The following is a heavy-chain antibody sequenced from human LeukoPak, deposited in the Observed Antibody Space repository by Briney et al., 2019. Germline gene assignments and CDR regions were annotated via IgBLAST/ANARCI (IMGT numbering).Heavy chain of an antibody. CDR3: AKEAAFGYSSSWYYFDY. D-gene: IGHD6-13*01. J-gene: IGHJ4*02. CDR1: GFTFSSYA. Sequence: SGGSLRLSCAASGFTFSSYAMSWVRQAPGKGREWVSAISGSGGSTYYADSVKGRFTISRDNSKNTLYLQMNSLRAEDTAVYYCAKEAAFGYSSSWYYFDYWGQGTLVTVSS. CDR2: ISGSGGST. V-gene: IGHV3-23*01.